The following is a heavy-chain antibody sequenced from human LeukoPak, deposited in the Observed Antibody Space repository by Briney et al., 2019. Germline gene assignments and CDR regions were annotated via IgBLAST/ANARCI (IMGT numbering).Heavy chain of an antibody. CDR1: GFSISSYY. CDR2: IYYSGST. CDR3: AREYYYDSSGYYYRWFDP. V-gene: IGHV4-59*01. Sequence: PSETLSLTCTVSGFSISSYYWSWIRQPPGKGLEWIGYIYYSGSTNYNPSLKSRFTISVDTSKNQFSLKLSSVTAADTAVYYCAREYYYDSSGYYYRWFDPWGQGTLVTVSS. D-gene: IGHD3-22*01. J-gene: IGHJ5*02.